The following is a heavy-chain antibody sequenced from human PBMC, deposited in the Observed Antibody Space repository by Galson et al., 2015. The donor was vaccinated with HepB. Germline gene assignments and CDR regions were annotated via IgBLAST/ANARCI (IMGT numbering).Heavy chain of an antibody. V-gene: IGHV3-23*01. CDR1: GFTFSNAW. D-gene: IGHD2-21*01. CDR3: AKEGHIRGPNSFDP. Sequence: SLRLSCAASGFTFSNAWMSWVRQAPGKGLEWVSAISGSGDSTNYADSVKGRFTISRDNSKKTLCLQMNSLRVEDTAVYYWAKEGHIRGPNSFDPWGQGTLFTVSS. J-gene: IGHJ5*02. CDR2: ISGSGDST.